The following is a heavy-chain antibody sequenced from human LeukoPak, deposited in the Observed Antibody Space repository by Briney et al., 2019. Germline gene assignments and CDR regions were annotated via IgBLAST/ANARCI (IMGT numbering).Heavy chain of an antibody. CDR2: INPNSGGT. CDR3: GRGRTVTTDY. J-gene: IGHJ4*02. CDR1: GYTFTDYY. D-gene: IGHD4-17*01. V-gene: IGHV1-2*02. Sequence: ASVKVSCKASGYTFTDYYMHWVRQAPGQGLEWMGWINPNSGGTNYAQKLQGRVTMTRDTSISTAYMELSRLRSDDTAVYYCGRGRTVTTDYWGQGTLVTVSS.